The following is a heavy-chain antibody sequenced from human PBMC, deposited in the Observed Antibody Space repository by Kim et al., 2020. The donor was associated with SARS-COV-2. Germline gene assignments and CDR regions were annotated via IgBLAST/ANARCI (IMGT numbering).Heavy chain of an antibody. CDR3: ARGGRQWLVRPFFYYFDY. D-gene: IGHD6-19*01. J-gene: IGHJ4*01. V-gene: IGHV4-34*01. Sequence: SETLSLTCAVYGGSFSGYYWSWIRQPPGKGLEWIGEINHSGSTNYNPSLKSRVTISVDTSKNQFSLKLSSVTAADTAVYYCARGGRQWLVRPFFYYFDYWGQGTPVTVSS. CDR2: INHSGST. CDR1: GGSFSGYY.